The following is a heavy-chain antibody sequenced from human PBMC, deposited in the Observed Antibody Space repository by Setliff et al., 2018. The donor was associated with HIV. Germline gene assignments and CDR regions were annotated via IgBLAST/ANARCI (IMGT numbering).Heavy chain of an antibody. CDR3: ARGRVGVAVY. J-gene: IGHJ4*02. CDR1: GFTFSSYS. Sequence: GGSLRLSCAASGFTFSSYSMNWVRQAPGKGLEWVSSISSSSSYIYYADSVKGRFTISRDNAKNSFYLQMKSLGVEDTALYYCARGRVGVAVYWGQGTLVTVSS. V-gene: IGHV3-21*04. D-gene: IGHD1-26*01. CDR2: ISSSSSYI.